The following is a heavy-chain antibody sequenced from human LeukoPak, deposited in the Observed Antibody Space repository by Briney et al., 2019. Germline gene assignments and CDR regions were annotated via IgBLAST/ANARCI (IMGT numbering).Heavy chain of an antibody. CDR3: AREPPGMVATGEYDY. CDR1: GFTFSSYA. D-gene: IGHD5-12*01. Sequence: GGSLRLACAASGFTFSSYAMHWVRQAPGKGLEWVAVISYDGSNKYCADSVKGRFTISRDNSKNTLYLQMNSLRAEDTAVYHCAREPPGMVATGEYDYWGQGTLVTVSS. J-gene: IGHJ4*02. CDR2: ISYDGSNK. V-gene: IGHV3-30*04.